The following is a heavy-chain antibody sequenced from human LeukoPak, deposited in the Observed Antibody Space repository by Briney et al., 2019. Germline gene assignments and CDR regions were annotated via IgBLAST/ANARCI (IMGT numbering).Heavy chain of an antibody. J-gene: IGHJ4*02. Sequence: GGSLRLSCAASGFTFSSYWMSWVRQAPGKGLEWVSAISGSGGSTYYADSVKGRFTISRDNATNSLYLQMNSLRAEDTALYYCAKDRGEGYSYGRGYFDYWGQGTLVTVSS. V-gene: IGHV3-23*01. CDR3: AKDRGEGYSYGRGYFDY. D-gene: IGHD5-18*01. CDR1: GFTFSSYW. CDR2: ISGSGGST.